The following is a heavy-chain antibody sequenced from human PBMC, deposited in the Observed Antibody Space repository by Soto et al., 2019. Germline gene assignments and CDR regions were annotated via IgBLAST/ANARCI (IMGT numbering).Heavy chain of an antibody. D-gene: IGHD1-26*01. Sequence: QVQLVQSGAEVKKPGSSVKVSCKASGGTFSSYSINWVRQAPGQGLEWMGEIIPIFGTANYAQKFQGRVKNTADESTDPAYNELSSPKSEDTAVEYRAREGGKHSGGIDHRGQGTLVTVSS. CDR3: AREGGKHSGGIDH. CDR1: GGTFSSYS. J-gene: IGHJ4*02. V-gene: IGHV1-69*01. CDR2: IIPIFGTA.